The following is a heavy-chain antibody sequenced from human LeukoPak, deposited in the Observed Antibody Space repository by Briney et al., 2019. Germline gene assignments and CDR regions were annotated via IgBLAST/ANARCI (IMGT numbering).Heavy chain of an antibody. V-gene: IGHV3-23*01. CDR2: ISGSGGST. J-gene: IGHJ4*02. Sequence: GGSLRLSCAASGFTFSSYAMSWVRQAPGKGLEWVSAISGSGGSTYYADSVKGRFTISRDNAKNSLYLQINSLRVEDTAVYYCASSVVNGYWGQGTLVTVSS. D-gene: IGHD4-23*01. CDR1: GFTFSSYA. CDR3: ASSVVNGY.